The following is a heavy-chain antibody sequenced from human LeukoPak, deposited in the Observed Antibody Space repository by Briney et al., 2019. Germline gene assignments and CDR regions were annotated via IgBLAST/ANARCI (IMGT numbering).Heavy chain of an antibody. V-gene: IGHV3-48*01. CDR1: GFTFSSYS. Sequence: GGSLRLSCAASGFTFSSYSMNWVRQAPGKGLEWVSYISSSSSTIYYADSVKGRFTISRDNSKNTLYLQMNSLRAEDTAVYYCARILVGATTGHAFDMWGQGTMVTISS. CDR2: ISSSSSTI. CDR3: ARILVGATTGHAFDM. D-gene: IGHD1-26*01. J-gene: IGHJ3*02.